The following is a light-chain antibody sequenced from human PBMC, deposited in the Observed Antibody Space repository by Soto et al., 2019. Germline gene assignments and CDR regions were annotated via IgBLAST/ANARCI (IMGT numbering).Light chain of an antibody. V-gene: IGLV2-8*01. J-gene: IGLJ1*01. Sequence: QSALTQPPSASGSPGQSVTISCTGRSSDIGAYKYVSWYQQHPGKSPRLMIYEVSKRPPGVPGRFSGSKSGNTASLTVSGLQSEYEADYYCSSYAGNDMYVIGPGTKLTVL. CDR3: SSYAGNDMYV. CDR1: SSDIGAYKY. CDR2: EVS.